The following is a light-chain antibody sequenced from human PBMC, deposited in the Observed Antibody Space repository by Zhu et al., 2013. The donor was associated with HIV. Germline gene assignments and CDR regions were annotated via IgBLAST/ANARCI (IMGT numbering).Light chain of an antibody. CDR1: QDINNY. CDR2: AAS. J-gene: IGKJ4*01. Sequence: IQLTQSPPSLSASVGDRVTITCQASQDINNYLNWYQQKPGKAPKVLISAASTLQSGVPSRFSGSGSGTEFTLTISSLQPEDFATYYCQQSYSTLALTFGGGTQGGDET. V-gene: IGKV1-39*01. CDR3: QQSYSTLALT.